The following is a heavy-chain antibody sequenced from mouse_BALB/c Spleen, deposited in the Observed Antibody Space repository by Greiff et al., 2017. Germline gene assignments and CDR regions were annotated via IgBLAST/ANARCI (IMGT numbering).Heavy chain of an antibody. D-gene: IGHD1-2*01. CDR1: GFTFSSYG. V-gene: IGHV5-6*01. J-gene: IGHJ2*01. CDR2: ISSGGSYT. Sequence: EVHLVESGGDLVKPGGSLKLSCAASGFTFSSYGMSWVRQTPDKRLEWVATISSGGSYTYYPDSVKGRFTISIDNAKNTLYLQMSSLKSEDTAMYYCARLSDYWGQGTTLTVSS. CDR3: ARLSDY.